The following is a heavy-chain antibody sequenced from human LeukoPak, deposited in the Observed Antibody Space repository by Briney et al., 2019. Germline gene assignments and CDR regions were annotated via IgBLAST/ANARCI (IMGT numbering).Heavy chain of an antibody. Sequence: GGSLRLSCAASGFTVSGNYMSWVRQAPGKGLEWVSVIYSGGSTYYADSVKGRFTISRDNSKNTLYLQMNSLRAEDTAVYYCAKSYESSRIAAAGPPGDYWGQGTLVTVSS. J-gene: IGHJ4*02. CDR3: AKSYESSRIAAAGPPGDY. CDR2: IYSGGST. D-gene: IGHD6-13*01. V-gene: IGHV3-53*01. CDR1: GFTVSGNY.